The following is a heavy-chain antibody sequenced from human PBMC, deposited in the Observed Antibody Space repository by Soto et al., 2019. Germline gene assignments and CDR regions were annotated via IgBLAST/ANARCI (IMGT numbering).Heavy chain of an antibody. V-gene: IGHV3-21*01. CDR1: GFSSSSHG. J-gene: IGHJ4*02. CDR3: ARVYGGSSVDQIEY. D-gene: IGHD2-15*01. Sequence: GGSLRLSCAASGFSSSSHGMSWVRQAPGRGLEWVSSISSSSSYIYYADSVKGRFTISRDNARNSLYLQMNSLRAEDTAVYYCARVYGGSSVDQIEYWGQGTLVTVSS. CDR2: ISSSSSYI.